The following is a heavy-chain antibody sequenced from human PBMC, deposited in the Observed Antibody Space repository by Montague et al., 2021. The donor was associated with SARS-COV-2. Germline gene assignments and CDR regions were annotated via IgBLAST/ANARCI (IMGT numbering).Heavy chain of an antibody. CDR2: IYYSGST. V-gene: IGHV4-39*07. CDR1: GGSISSSSYY. J-gene: IGHJ4*02. D-gene: IGHD5-12*01. Sequence: SKTLSLTCTVSGGSISSSSYYWGWIRQPPGKGLEWIGSIYYSGSTYYNPSLKSRVTISVDTSKNQFSLKLSSVTAADTAVYYCARDLWVWLSVEGSFDYWGQGTLVTVSS. CDR3: ARDLWVWLSVEGSFDY.